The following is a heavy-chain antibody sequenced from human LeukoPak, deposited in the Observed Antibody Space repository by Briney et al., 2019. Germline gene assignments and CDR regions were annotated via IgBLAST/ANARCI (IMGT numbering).Heavy chain of an antibody. D-gene: IGHD3-22*01. Sequence: SVKVSCKASGCTFSSYAISWVRQAPGQGLEWMGGIIPIFGTANYAQKFQGRVTITADESTSTAYMELSSLRSEDTAVYYCARGRVYYDSSGYYIYFDYWGQGTLVTVSS. CDR1: GCTFSSYA. CDR2: IIPIFGTA. J-gene: IGHJ4*02. CDR3: ARGRVYYDSSGYYIYFDY. V-gene: IGHV1-69*13.